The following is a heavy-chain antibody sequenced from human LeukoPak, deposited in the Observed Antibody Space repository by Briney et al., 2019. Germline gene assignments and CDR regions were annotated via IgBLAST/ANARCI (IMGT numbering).Heavy chain of an antibody. Sequence: GASVKVSCEASGYTFTSYDINWVRQAPGQGLEWMGWISAYNGNTNYALKFQGRVTMTRDMSTSTVYMELSSLRSEDTAVYYCARGGVVAATLISRNWGQGTLVTVSS. D-gene: IGHD2-15*01. CDR3: ARGGVVAATLISRN. CDR1: GYTFTSYD. J-gene: IGHJ4*02. CDR2: ISAYNGNT. V-gene: IGHV1-18*01.